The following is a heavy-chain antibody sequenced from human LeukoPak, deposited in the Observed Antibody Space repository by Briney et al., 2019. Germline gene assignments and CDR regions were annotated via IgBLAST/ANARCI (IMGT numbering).Heavy chain of an antibody. D-gene: IGHD3-10*01. CDR2: ISYDGSNK. J-gene: IGHJ4*02. CDR1: GFTFSSYG. V-gene: IGHV3-30*18. CDR3: AKGHLLLWFGELEAY. Sequence: PGRSLRLSCAASGFTFSSYGMHWVRHAPGKGLEWVAVISYDGSNKYYADSVKGRFTISRDNSKNTLYLQMNSLRAEDTAVYYCAKGHLLLWFGELEAYWGQGTLVTVPT.